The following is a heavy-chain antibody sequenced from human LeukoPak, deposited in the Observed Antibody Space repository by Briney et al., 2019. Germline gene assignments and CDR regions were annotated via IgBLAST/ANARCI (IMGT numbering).Heavy chain of an antibody. D-gene: IGHD2-15*01. V-gene: IGHV4-39*07. CDR1: GGSISSSSYY. CDR3: ARGYCSGGSCYSYYYYNYMDV. Sequence: SVTLSLTCTVSGGSISSSSYYWGWLRQPPGTGLEWIGSIYYSGSTYYNPSLKSRVTISVDTSKNQFSLRLSSVTAADTAVYYCARGYCSGGSCYSYYYYNYMDVWGKGTTVTVSS. CDR2: IYYSGST. J-gene: IGHJ6*03.